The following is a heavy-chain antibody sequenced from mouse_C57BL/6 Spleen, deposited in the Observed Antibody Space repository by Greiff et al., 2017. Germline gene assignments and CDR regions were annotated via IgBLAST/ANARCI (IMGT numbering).Heavy chain of an antibody. V-gene: IGHV1-47*01. CDR3: AREGDYGYAMDY. CDR2: FHPYNDDT. Sequence: VKLVESGAELVKPGASVKMSCKASGYTFTTYPIEWMKQNHGKSLEWIGNFHPYNDDTKYNEKFKGKATLTVEKSSSTVYLELSRLTSDDSAVYYCAREGDYGYAMDYWGQGTSVTVSS. J-gene: IGHJ4*01. CDR1: GYTFTTYP. D-gene: IGHD2-4*01.